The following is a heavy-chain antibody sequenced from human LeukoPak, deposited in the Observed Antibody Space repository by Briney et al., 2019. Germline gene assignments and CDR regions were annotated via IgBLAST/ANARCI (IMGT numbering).Heavy chain of an antibody. CDR1: GFSFSSHW. V-gene: IGHV3-74*01. CDR3: ARGDSSTTSTTFDY. CDR2: INSDGSST. Sequence: GGSLRLSCAASGFSFSSHWMHWVRQAPGKGLVWVSRINSDGSSTNYADSVKGRFTISRDNAKNTLYLQMNNLRAEDTAVYYCARGDSSTTSTTFDYWGQGTLVTVSS. J-gene: IGHJ4*02. D-gene: IGHD6-13*01.